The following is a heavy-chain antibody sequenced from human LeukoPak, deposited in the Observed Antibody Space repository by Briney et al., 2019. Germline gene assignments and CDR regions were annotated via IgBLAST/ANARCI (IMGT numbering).Heavy chain of an antibody. V-gene: IGHV4-38-2*02. J-gene: IGHJ3*02. CDR2: ISRSEST. CDR3: ARDIGYDSSGGIGGAFDI. Sequence: SETLSLTCTVSGYSISSSYYGAWIRQPPGKGLEWIATISRSESTYYNPSLKSRVTISVDTSKNQFSLQLNSVTAADTAIYYCARDIGYDSSGGIGGAFDIWGQGTMVTVSS. CDR1: GYSISSSYY. D-gene: IGHD3-22*01.